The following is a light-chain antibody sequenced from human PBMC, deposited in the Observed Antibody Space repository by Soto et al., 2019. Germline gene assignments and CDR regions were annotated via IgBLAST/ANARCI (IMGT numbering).Light chain of an antibody. CDR1: SGHSSYA. J-gene: IGLJ2*01. V-gene: IGLV4-69*01. Sequence: QLVLTQSPSASASLGASVKLTCTLSSGHSSYAIAWHQQQPEKGPRYLMKLNSDGSHSKGDGIPDRFSGSSSGAERYLTISSLQSEDEADYYCQTWGTGIQMVFSGGTKLTVL. CDR3: QTWGTGIQMV. CDR2: LNSDGSH.